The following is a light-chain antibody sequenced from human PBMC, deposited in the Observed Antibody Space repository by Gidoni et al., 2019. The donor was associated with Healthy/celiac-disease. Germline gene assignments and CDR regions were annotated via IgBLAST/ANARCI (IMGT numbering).Light chain of an antibody. J-gene: IGLJ2*01. CDR3: SSYTSSSTVV. V-gene: IGLV2-14*01. Sequence: QSALTQPASVSGSPGPSITISCTGTSSDVGGYNYVSWYQQHPGKAPKLMIYEVSNQPSGVSNRFSGSKSGNMASLTISWLQAEDEADYYCSSYTSSSTVVFGGGTKLTVL. CDR2: EVS. CDR1: SSDVGGYNY.